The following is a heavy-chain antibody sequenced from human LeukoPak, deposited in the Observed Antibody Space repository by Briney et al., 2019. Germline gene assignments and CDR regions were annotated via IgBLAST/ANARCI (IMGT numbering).Heavy chain of an antibody. CDR3: ARHGQQLVSALRVYAFDI. J-gene: IGHJ3*02. CDR1: GGSFSGYY. Sequence: KPSETLSLTCAVYGGSFSGYYWSWIRQPPGKGLEWIGEINHSGSTNYNPSLKSRVAISVDTSKNQFSLKLSSVTAADTAVYYCARHGQQLVSALRVYAFDIWGQGTMVTVSS. CDR2: INHSGST. D-gene: IGHD6-13*01. V-gene: IGHV4-34*01.